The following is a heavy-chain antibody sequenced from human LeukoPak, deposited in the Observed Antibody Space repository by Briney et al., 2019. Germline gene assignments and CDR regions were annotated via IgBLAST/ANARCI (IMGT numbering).Heavy chain of an antibody. CDR2: ISGSGGST. D-gene: IGHD3-22*01. V-gene: IGHV3-23*01. CDR1: GFTFSSYA. Sequence: PGGSLRLSCAASGFTFSSYAMSWVRQAPGKGLEWVSAISGSGGSTYYADSVKGRFTISRDNAKNSLYLQMNSLRAEDTALYYCAKEEHYYDSSGYYRPGGLDYWGQGTLVTVSS. J-gene: IGHJ4*02. CDR3: AKEEHYYDSSGYYRPGGLDY.